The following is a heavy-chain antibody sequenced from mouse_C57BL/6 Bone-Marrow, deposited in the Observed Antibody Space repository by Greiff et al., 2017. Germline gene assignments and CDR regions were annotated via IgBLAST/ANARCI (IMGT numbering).Heavy chain of an antibody. J-gene: IGHJ2*01. CDR3: ARNKIPSGLRCFDY. CDR2: IDPNSGGT. Sequence: QVQLQQPGAELVKPGASVKLSCKASGYTFTSYWMHWVKQRPGRGLEWIGRIDPNSGGTKYNEKFKSKATLTVDKPSSTAYMQLSRLTSEDSAVYYWARNKIPSGLRCFDYWGQGTTLTVSS. CDR1: GYTFTSYW. D-gene: IGHD3-1*01. V-gene: IGHV1-72*01.